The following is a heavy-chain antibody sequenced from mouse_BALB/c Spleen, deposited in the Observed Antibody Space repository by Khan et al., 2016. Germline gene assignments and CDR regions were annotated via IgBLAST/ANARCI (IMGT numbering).Heavy chain of an antibody. CDR2: INTETGEP. Sequence: QLVQSGPELKKPGETVKISCKASGYTFTDYSMHWVKQAPGKGLKWMGWINTETGEPTYADDFKGRFAFSLETSASTAYLQINNLKNEDTATYFCARYYRYDGYAMDYWGQGTSVTVSS. J-gene: IGHJ4*01. D-gene: IGHD2-14*01. CDR3: ARYYRYDGYAMDY. V-gene: IGHV9-2-1*01. CDR1: GYTFTDYS.